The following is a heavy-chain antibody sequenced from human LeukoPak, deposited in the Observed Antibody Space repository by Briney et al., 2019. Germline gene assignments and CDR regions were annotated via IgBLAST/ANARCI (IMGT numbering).Heavy chain of an antibody. CDR3: ARVPGSGGYMDG. CDR1: GGSFSGYY. V-gene: IGHV4-34*01. J-gene: IGHJ6*03. CDR2: INHSGST. Sequence: SETLSLTCAVYGGSFSGYYWSWIRQPPGKGLEWIGEINHSGSTNYNPSLKSRVTISVDTSKNQFSLKLSSVTAADTAVYYCARVPGSGGYMDGWGKGTTVTVSS. D-gene: IGHD2-15*01.